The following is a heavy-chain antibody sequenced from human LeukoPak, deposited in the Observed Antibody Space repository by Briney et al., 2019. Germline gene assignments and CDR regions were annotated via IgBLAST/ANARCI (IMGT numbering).Heavy chain of an antibody. CDR2: NYHSGST. V-gene: IGHV4-4*02. Sequence: SETLSLTCAVSGGSISSSNWWSWVRQPPGEGLEWIEENYHSGSTNYNPSLKSRVTISVDESKNQFSLKLNSVAAADTDVYYCAREQSNGCYQDYWGQGTLVTVSS. CDR3: AREQSNGCYQDY. D-gene: IGHD2-2*01. J-gene: IGHJ4*02. CDR1: GGSISSSNW.